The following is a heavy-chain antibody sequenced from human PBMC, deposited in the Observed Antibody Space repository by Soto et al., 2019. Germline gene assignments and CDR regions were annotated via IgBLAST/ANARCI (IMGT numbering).Heavy chain of an antibody. CDR2: INHSGST. D-gene: IGHD3-10*01. V-gene: IGHV4-34*01. Sequence: SETLSLTCAVYGGSFSGYYWSWIRQPPGKGLEWIGEINHSGSTNYNPSLKSRVTISVDTSKNQFSLKLSSVTAADTAVYYCARRPYYYGPQFDYWGQGTLVTVSS. CDR1: GGSFSGYY. J-gene: IGHJ4*02. CDR3: ARRPYYYGPQFDY.